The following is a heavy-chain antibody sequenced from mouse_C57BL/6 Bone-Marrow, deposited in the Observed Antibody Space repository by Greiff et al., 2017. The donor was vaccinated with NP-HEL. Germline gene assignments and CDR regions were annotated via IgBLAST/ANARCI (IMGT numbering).Heavy chain of an antibody. J-gene: IGHJ2*01. V-gene: IGHV1-15*01. CDR3: TRRWDYYGVVYYFDC. CDR1: GYTFTDYE. D-gene: IGHD1-1*01. CDR2: IDPETGGT. Sequence: VQLQQSGAELVRPGASVTLSCKASGYTFTDYEMHWVKQTPVHGLEWIGAIDPETGGTAYNQKFKGKAILTADKSSSTAYMELRSLTSEDSAVYYCTRRWDYYGVVYYFDCWGQGTTLTVSS.